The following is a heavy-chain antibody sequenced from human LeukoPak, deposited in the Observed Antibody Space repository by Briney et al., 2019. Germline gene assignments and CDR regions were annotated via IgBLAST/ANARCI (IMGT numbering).Heavy chain of an antibody. Sequence: SETLSLTCTVSVGSLSRYYWSWIRQPPAKGLEGIGYIYYSGSNNYNPSLNSRVTISVDTSKNQYSLKPSYVTAADTAVYYWARLGTGEPKGLRAFDIWGQGTMVTVSS. J-gene: IGHJ3*02. CDR3: ARLGTGEPKGLRAFDI. CDR2: IYYSGSN. V-gene: IGHV4-59*08. D-gene: IGHD7-27*01. CDR1: VGSLSRYY.